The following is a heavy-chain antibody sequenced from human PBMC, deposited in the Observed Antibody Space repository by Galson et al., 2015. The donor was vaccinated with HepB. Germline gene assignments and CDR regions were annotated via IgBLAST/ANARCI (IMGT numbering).Heavy chain of an antibody. Sequence: SVKVSCKASGYTFTSYAMHWVRQAPGQRLEWMGWINAGNGNTKYSQKFQGRVTITRDTSASTAYMELSSLRSEDTAVYYCQLILTGFLGNGDFDYWGQGTLVTVSS. V-gene: IGHV1-3*01. CDR3: QLILTGFLGNGDFDY. CDR2: INAGNGNT. CDR1: GYTFTSYA. J-gene: IGHJ4*02. D-gene: IGHD3-9*01.